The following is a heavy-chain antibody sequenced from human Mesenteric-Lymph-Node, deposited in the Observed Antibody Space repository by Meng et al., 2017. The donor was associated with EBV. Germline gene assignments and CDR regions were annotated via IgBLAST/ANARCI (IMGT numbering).Heavy chain of an antibody. CDR2: ISGGPNYI. J-gene: IGHJ4*02. V-gene: IGHV3-21*01. CDR1: GFTFSSYW. Sequence: GQLVGSGGGLVQPGGSLRLSCAASGFTFSSYWMHWVRQAPGKGLEWVSSISGGPNYIYYADSVKGRFTISRDNAKNSLYLQMNSLRAEDTAVYYCARDQGGYWGQGTLVTVSS. CDR3: ARDQGGY.